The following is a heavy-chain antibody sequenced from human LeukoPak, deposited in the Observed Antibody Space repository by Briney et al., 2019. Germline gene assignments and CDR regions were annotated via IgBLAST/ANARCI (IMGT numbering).Heavy chain of an antibody. CDR3: ARDKTAGLDY. CDR1: GFTFSSYA. D-gene: IGHD2-21*02. V-gene: IGHV3-30-3*01. CDR2: LSDDGSNK. Sequence: GGSLRLSCAASGFTFSSYAMHWVRQAPGKGLEWVAVLSDDGSNKYYADSVKGRFTISRDNFKNTLYLQMISLRAEDTAVYYYARDKTAGLDYWGQGTLVTVSS. J-gene: IGHJ4*02.